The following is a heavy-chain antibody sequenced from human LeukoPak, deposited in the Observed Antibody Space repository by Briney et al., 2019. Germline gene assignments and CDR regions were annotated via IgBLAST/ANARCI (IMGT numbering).Heavy chain of an antibody. Sequence: SETLSLTCTVSGGSISSYYWSWIRQPPGKGLEWIGYIYYSGSTNYNPSLKSRVTISVDTSKNQFFLKLSSVTAADTAVYYCASDIAAAGNWYFDLWGRGTLVTVSS. CDR3: ASDIAAAGNWYFDL. CDR2: IYYSGST. V-gene: IGHV4-59*01. CDR1: GGSISSYY. D-gene: IGHD6-13*01. J-gene: IGHJ2*01.